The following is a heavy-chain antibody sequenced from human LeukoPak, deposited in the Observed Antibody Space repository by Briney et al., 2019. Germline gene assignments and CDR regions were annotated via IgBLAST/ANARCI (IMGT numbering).Heavy chain of an antibody. CDR3: ARGGIYIPPYYYYYMDV. CDR2: IKEDGSEK. CDR1: GFTFSRYW. V-gene: IGHV3-7*01. Sequence: GGSLRLSCAASGFTFSRYWMSWVRQAPGKGLEWVANIKEDGSEKYSVDSVRGRFTVYRDNAERSLYLQMNSVRAEDTAVYYCARGGIYIPPYYYYYMDVWGRGTTVTVSS. J-gene: IGHJ6*03. D-gene: IGHD3-16*01.